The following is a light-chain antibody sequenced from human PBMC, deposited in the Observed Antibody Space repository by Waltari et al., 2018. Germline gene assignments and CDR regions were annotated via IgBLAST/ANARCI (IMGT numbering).Light chain of an antibody. V-gene: IGKV1-9*01. CDR3: QQLNSFPIT. Sequence: TCRASHGISSYLARYQQKPGKAPKLLNYAASTLQSGVPSRFSGSGSGTDFTLTISSLQPEDFATYYCQQLNSFPITFGQGTRLEIK. CDR2: AAS. J-gene: IGKJ5*01. CDR1: HGISSY.